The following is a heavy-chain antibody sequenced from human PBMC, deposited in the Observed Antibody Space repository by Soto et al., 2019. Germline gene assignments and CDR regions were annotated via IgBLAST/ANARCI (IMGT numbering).Heavy chain of an antibody. V-gene: IGHV5-51*01. Sequence: KLSCKASGGTFSSYRISWVRQAPGQGLGWMGIIYPGDSDTRYSPSFRGQVTISADKSISTAYLQWSSLKASDTAMYYCARRPDFMVTYGMDVWGQGTTVTVSS. D-gene: IGHD5-18*01. CDR3: ARRPDFMVTYGMDV. CDR2: IYPGDSDT. J-gene: IGHJ6*02. CDR1: GGTFSSYR.